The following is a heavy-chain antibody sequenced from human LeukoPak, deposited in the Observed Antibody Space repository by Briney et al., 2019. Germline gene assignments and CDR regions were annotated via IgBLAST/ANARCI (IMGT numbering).Heavy chain of an antibody. CDR1: GGSFSGYY. CDR3: ATRSSGHDY. J-gene: IGHJ4*02. D-gene: IGHD6-19*01. Sequence: PSETLSLTCAVYGGSFSGYYWSWIRQPPGKGLEWIGEINHSGSTNYNPSPKSRVTISVDTSKNQFFLKLSSVTAADTAVYYCATRSSGHDYWGQGTLVTVSS. V-gene: IGHV4-34*01. CDR2: INHSGST.